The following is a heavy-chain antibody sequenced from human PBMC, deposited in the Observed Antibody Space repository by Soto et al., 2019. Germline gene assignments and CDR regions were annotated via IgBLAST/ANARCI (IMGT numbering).Heavy chain of an antibody. Sequence: QINLKESGPTRVKPTQTLTLTCTFSGFSLSADGMGVGWIRQPPGKALEWLGNIYWDDDTRYNPSLRSRLSITKDTSKNQVALILTNMDPVDTATYYCAHTDYRMDQGRLPLDNWGQGTAVTVSS. D-gene: IGHD5-12*01. V-gene: IGHV2-5*02. CDR1: GFSLSADGMG. CDR2: IYWDDDT. J-gene: IGHJ3*02. CDR3: AHTDYRMDQGRLPLDN.